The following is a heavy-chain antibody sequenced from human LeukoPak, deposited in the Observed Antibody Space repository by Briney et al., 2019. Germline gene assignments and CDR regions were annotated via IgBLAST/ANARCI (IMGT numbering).Heavy chain of an antibody. CDR1: GGTFISYA. Sequence: SVKVSCKASGGTFISYAISWVRQAPGQGLEWMGGIIPIFGTANYAQKFQGRVTITADESTSTAYMELSSLRSEDTAVYYCARDPDTAMAIDYYYGMDVWGQGATVTVSS. D-gene: IGHD5-18*01. V-gene: IGHV1-69*13. CDR3: ARDPDTAMAIDYYYGMDV. CDR2: IIPIFGTA. J-gene: IGHJ6*02.